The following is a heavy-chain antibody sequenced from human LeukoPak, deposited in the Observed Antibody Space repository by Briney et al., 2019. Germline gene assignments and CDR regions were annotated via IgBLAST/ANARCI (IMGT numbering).Heavy chain of an antibody. Sequence: GGSLRLSCAASGFTFSSYAMSWVRQAPGKGLEWVSAISGSGGSTYYADSVKGRFTISRDNSKNTLYLQMNSLRAEDTAVYYCAKVGGYCSSTSCYSLGFDYWGQGTLVTVSS. CDR2: ISGSGGST. CDR1: GFTFSSYA. D-gene: IGHD2-2*01. J-gene: IGHJ4*02. V-gene: IGHV3-23*01. CDR3: AKVGGYCSSTSCYSLGFDY.